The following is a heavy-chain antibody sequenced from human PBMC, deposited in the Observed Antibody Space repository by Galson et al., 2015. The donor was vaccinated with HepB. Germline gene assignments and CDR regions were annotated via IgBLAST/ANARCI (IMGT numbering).Heavy chain of an antibody. CDR2: IKQDGSEQ. CDR3: AREGPFDY. V-gene: IGHV3-7*03. CDR1: GFTFSSYW. Sequence: SLRLSCAASGFTFSSYWMSWVRQAPGKGLEWVANIKQDGSEQYYVDSVKGRFTISRDNAKNSLYLQMNSLRAEDTAAYSCAREGPFDYWGQGTLVTVSS. J-gene: IGHJ4*02.